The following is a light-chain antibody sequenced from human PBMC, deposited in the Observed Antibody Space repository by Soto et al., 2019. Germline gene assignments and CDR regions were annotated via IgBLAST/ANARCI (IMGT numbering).Light chain of an antibody. CDR1: QSISSW. J-gene: IGKJ5*01. V-gene: IGKV1-5*01. CDR2: NAS. CDR3: QQRSNWPPGLT. Sequence: DIQMTQSTSTLSASFGDRVTITWRASQSISSWLAWYQQKPGKAPKLLIYNASNRATGIPARFSGSGSGKDFTLNISSLEPEDFAIYYCQQRSNWPPGLTFGQGTRLEIK.